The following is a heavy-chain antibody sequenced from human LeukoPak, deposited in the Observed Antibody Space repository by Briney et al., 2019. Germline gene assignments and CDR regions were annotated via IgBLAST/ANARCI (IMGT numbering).Heavy chain of an antibody. CDR2: IKEDGSEK. CDR3: AVYYSSGPIAY. Sequence: PGGSLRLSCAASGLAFSYYWMSWVRQAPGKGLEWVANIKEDGSEKDYVDSVKGRFTVSRDNVKNSLYLQMNSLRAEDTAVYYCAVYYSSGPIAYWGQGTLVTVSS. CDR1: GLAFSYYW. V-gene: IGHV3-7*01. D-gene: IGHD3-22*01. J-gene: IGHJ4*02.